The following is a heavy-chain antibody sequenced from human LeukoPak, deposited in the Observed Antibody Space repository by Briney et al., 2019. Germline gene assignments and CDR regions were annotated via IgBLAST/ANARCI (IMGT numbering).Heavy chain of an antibody. CDR3: AKYGSGTNGYYYYYMDV. V-gene: IGHV3-48*01. D-gene: IGHD3-10*01. Sequence: PGGSLRLSCAASGFTFSSYSMNWVRQAPGKGLEWVSSISSSGSTIYYADSVRGRFTISRDNAKNSLYLQMNSLRAEDTAVYYCAKYGSGTNGYYYYYMDVWGKGTTVTVSS. CDR2: ISSSGSTI. CDR1: GFTFSSYS. J-gene: IGHJ6*03.